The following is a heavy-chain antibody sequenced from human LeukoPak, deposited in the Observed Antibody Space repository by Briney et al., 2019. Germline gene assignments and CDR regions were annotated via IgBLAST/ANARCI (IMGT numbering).Heavy chain of an antibody. CDR3: ARGMTSFDY. V-gene: IGHV5-51*01. Sequence: HGKSLKISCKGSGYSFTNYWIAWVRQTPGKGLEWMGIIYPGDCDTTYSPSFQGQVTISADKSFSTAYLQWSSLKASDTAIYYCARGMTSFDYWAQGTLVTVS. CDR1: GYSFTNYW. J-gene: IGHJ4*02. CDR2: IYPGDCDT. D-gene: IGHD1-14*01.